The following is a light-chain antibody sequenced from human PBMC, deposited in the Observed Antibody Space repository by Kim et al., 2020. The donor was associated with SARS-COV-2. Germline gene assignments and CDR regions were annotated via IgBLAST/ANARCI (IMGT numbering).Light chain of an antibody. CDR1: QSVVSHC. J-gene: IGKJ2*01. CDR3: QQYGVAPPYT. CDR2: SVS. V-gene: IGKV3-20*01. Sequence: SRGEGATISCRSRQSVVSHCLAWYQQRPGQAPRLLIYSVSTRATGIPDRFSGSGSGTDFPLTISRLEPEDFAVYYCQQYGVAPPYTFGQGTKLEI.